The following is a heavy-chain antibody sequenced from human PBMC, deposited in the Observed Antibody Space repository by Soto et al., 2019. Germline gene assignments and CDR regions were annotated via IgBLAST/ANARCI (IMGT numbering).Heavy chain of an antibody. V-gene: IGHV3-15*01. D-gene: IGHD2-2*01. CDR2: IKSKTDGGTT. J-gene: IGHJ4*02. CDR1: GFTFSNAW. CDR3: TTYQLVTAAMFADY. Sequence: GGSLRLSCAASGFTFSNAWMSWVRQAPGKGLEWVGRIKSKTDGGTTDYAAPVKGRFTISRDDSKNTLYLQMNSLKTEDTAVYYCTTYQLVTAAMFADYWGQGTLVTVSS.